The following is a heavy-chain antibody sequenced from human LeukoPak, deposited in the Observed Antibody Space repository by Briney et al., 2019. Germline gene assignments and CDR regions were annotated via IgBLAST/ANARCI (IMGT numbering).Heavy chain of an antibody. Sequence: SETLSLTCAVYGGSFSGYYWSWIRQPPGKGLEWIGEINHSGSTNYNPSLKSRVTISVDTSKNQSSLKLSSVTAADTAVYYCARGPLVEMATILDYWGQGTLVTVSS. J-gene: IGHJ4*02. V-gene: IGHV4-34*01. CDR3: ARGPLVEMATILDY. D-gene: IGHD5-24*01. CDR2: INHSGST. CDR1: GGSFSGYY.